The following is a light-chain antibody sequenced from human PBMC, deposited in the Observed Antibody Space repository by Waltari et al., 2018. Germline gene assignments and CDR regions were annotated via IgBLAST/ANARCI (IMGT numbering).Light chain of an antibody. J-gene: IGLJ1*01. Sequence: QSVLTQPPSVSGAPGQRVTISCTGSSSNIGAGYDVHWYQQLPGTAPKLLIYVNSNRPSGVPDRLSGSKSGTSASLAITGLQAEDEADYYCQSYDSSLSVYVFGTGTKVTVL. CDR3: QSYDSSLSVYV. V-gene: IGLV1-40*01. CDR2: VNS. CDR1: SSNIGAGYD.